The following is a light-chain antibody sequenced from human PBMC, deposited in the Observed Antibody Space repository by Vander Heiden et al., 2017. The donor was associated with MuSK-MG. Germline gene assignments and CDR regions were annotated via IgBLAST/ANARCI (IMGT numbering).Light chain of an antibody. V-gene: IGLV4-60*02. CDR1: SGHNPYI. CDR2: VERSGTY. CDR3: ETWDTTTGV. Sequence: QPVLTQSSSASAFLGSSVKLTCTVSSGHNPYIIAWHQQRPGKAPRYLMKVERSGTYNRGSGIPDRFSGSSSGADPHLTISNVQIEDEADYYCETWDTTTGVFGGGTKLAVL. J-gene: IGLJ3*02.